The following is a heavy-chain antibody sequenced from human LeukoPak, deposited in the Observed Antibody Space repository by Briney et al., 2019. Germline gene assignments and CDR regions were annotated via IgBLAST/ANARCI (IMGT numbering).Heavy chain of an antibody. Sequence: GGSLRLSCAASGFTFSSYGMHWVRQAPGKGLEWVAFIRYDGSNKYYADSVKGRFTISGDNSKNTLYLQMNSLRAEDTAVYYCAKEGEVTYYDFWSGYYPYYYYMDVWGKGTTVTVSS. D-gene: IGHD3-3*01. CDR2: IRYDGSNK. CDR1: GFTFSSYG. V-gene: IGHV3-30*02. J-gene: IGHJ6*03. CDR3: AKEGEVTYYDFWSGYYPYYYYMDV.